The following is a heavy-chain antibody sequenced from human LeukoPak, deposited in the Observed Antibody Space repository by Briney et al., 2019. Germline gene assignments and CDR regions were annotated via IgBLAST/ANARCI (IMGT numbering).Heavy chain of an antibody. CDR2: IYHSGSS. CDR1: GGSISIGDYA. J-gene: IGHJ4*02. CDR3: ASGITFGGVIAYFDY. V-gene: IGHV4-30-2*01. D-gene: IGHD3-16*02. Sequence: SETLSLTCAVSGGSISIGDYAWSWIRQPPGKGLEWIGYIYHSGSSYYNPSLKSRVTISVDRSKNQFSLKLSSVTAADTAVYYCASGITFGGVIAYFDYWGQGTLVTVSS.